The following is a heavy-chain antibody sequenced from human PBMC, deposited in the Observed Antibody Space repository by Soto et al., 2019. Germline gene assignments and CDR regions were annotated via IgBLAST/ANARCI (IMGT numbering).Heavy chain of an antibody. J-gene: IGHJ3*02. CDR2: MNPNSGNT. CDR3: ARYPYTSYCSDGSCSYDACDI. CDR1: GYSFTSYD. Sequence: QVQMVQSGAEVKKPGASVKVSCRASGYSFTSYDVNWVRQATGQGLEWMGWMNPNSGNTAFAEKFQGRVTMTRDTPISTAYMELSGLTSEDTAVYYCARYPYTSYCSDGSCSYDACDIGGEGTVVTVS. V-gene: IGHV1-8*01. D-gene: IGHD2-15*01.